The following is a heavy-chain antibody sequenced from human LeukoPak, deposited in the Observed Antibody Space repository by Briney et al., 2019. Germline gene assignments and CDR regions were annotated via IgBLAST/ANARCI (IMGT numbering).Heavy chain of an antibody. V-gene: IGHV4-34*01. CDR1: GGSFSGYY. CDR2: INHSGST. Sequence: SETLSLTCAVYGGSFSGYYWSWIRQRPGQGLGWRGEINHSGSTNYNPSLKSRVTISVDTSKNQFSLKLSSVTAADTAVYYCARGYDSSGYLYYYYYMDVWGKGTTVTVSS. J-gene: IGHJ6*03. CDR3: ARGYDSSGYLYYYYYMDV. D-gene: IGHD3-22*01.